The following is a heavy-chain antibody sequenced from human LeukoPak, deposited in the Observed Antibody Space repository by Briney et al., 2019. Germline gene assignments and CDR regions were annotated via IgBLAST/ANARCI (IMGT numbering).Heavy chain of an antibody. V-gene: IGHV3-30*18. J-gene: IGHJ4*02. D-gene: IGHD3-16*01. CDR1: GFTFSSYG. CDR3: AKAGKGGLRSLDY. CDR2: ISYDGSNK. Sequence: PGRSLRLSCAASGFTFSSYGMHWVRQAPGKGLEWVAVISYDGSNKYYADSVKGRFTISRDNSKNTLNLQMNSLRAEDTAVYYCAKAGKGGLRSLDYWGQGTLVTVSS.